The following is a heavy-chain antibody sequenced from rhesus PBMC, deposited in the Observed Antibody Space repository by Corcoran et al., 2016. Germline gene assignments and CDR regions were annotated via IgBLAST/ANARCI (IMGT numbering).Heavy chain of an antibody. CDR1: GVPISSFY. Sequence: QVQLQESGPGLVKPPETLSLTCGVSGVPISSFYRAWIRQSPGKGLEWIGYIDNNNGSTSNKPSLNRRVAISIDTSKTQFSLRRTSVTAADTAVYYCATHGHFYAEMTWGQGVLVTVSS. J-gene: IGHJ4*01. CDR2: IDNNNGST. CDR3: ATHGHFYAEMT. D-gene: IGHD2-39*01. V-gene: IGHV4-147*01.